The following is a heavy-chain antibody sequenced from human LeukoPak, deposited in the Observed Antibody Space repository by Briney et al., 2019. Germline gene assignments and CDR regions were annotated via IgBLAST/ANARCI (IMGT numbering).Heavy chain of an antibody. CDR2: ISGSGGST. D-gene: IGHD1-26*01. J-gene: IGHJ4*02. CDR3: AKDSRISGSYSGFDY. Sequence: GGSLRLSCAASGFTFSSYAMSWVRQAPRKGLERVSAISGSGGSTYYADSVKGRFTISRDNSKNTLYLQMNSLRAEDTAVYYCAKDSRISGSYSGFDYWGQGTLVTVSS. V-gene: IGHV3-23*01. CDR1: GFTFSSYA.